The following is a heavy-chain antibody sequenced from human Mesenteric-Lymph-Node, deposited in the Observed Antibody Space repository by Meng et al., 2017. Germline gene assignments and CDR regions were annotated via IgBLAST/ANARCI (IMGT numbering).Heavy chain of an antibody. J-gene: IGHJ4*02. CDR2: IYYSGST. Sequence: QVQLQESGPGLVKPSQTLSLTCTVSGGSISSGDYYWSWIRQPPGKGLEWIGYIYYSGSTYYNPSLKSRVIISGDTSKNQFSLKLSSVTAADTAVYYCARLSWLQYSLDYWGQGTLVTVSS. CDR1: GGSISSGDYY. CDR3: ARLSWLQYSLDY. D-gene: IGHD5-24*01. V-gene: IGHV4-30-4*01.